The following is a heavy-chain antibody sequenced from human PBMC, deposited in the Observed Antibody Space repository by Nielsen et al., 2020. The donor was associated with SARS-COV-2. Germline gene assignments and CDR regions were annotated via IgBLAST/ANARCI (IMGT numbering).Heavy chain of an antibody. V-gene: IGHV4-30-4*01. D-gene: IGHD3-9*01. CDR2: IYYSGST. CDR3: ARTKRYDILTDSPPYYFDY. CDR1: GGSISSGDYY. J-gene: IGHJ4*02. Sequence: SETLSLTCTVSGGSISSGDYYWSWIRQPPGKGLEWIGYIYYSGSTYYNPSLKSRVTISVDTSKNQFSLKLSSVTAADTAVYYCARTKRYDILTDSPPYYFDYWGQGTLVTVSS.